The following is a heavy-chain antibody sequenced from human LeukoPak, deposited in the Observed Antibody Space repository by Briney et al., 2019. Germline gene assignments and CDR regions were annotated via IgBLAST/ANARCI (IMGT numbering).Heavy chain of an antibody. D-gene: IGHD3-10*01. CDR2: IDYRGGI. CDR1: GGSIRSSSYY. CDR3: ARRGGSGSRGDYYFDY. J-gene: IGHJ4*02. V-gene: IGHV4-39*01. Sequence: PSETLSLTCTVSGGSIRSSSYYWGWIRQPPGKGLERIAHIDYRGGIYYTPSLKSRVTISVDTSKNQFSLKLSSVTAADTAVYYCARRGGSGSRGDYYFDYWGQGTLVTVSS.